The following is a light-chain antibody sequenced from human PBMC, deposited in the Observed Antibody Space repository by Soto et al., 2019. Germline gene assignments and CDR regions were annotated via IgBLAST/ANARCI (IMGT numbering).Light chain of an antibody. J-gene: IGKJ1*01. V-gene: IGKV1-39*01. Sequence: DIQMTQSPSSLSASVGDRFTITCRASESISNNLNWYQQKPGKAPKLLIYAASTLQSGVPSSFSGGGSGTDFTLTIGSLQPEDFTTYSCQQTYSTPRGAFGQGTKVEIK. CDR3: QQTYSTPRGA. CDR2: AAS. CDR1: ESISNN.